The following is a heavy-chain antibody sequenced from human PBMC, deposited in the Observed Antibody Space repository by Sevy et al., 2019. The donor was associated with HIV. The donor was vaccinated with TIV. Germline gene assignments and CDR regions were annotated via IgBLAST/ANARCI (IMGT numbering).Heavy chain of an antibody. CDR2: IFHSGST. Sequence: SETLSLTCAVSGGSISSHNWWTWVRQPPGKGLEWIGEIFHSGSTNYNPSLKSRLTISMDKSKNQFSLILTSVTAADTAIYYRARVYYGFVSPLFQHWGQGTLVTVSS. V-gene: IGHV4-4*02. CDR1: GGSISSHNW. D-gene: IGHD3-10*01. CDR3: ARVYYGFVSPLFQH. J-gene: IGHJ1*01.